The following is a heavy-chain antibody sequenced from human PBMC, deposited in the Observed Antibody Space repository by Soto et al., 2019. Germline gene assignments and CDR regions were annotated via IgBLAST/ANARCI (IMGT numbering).Heavy chain of an antibody. J-gene: IGHJ4*02. CDR2: IYYSGST. CDR1: GGSISSGGYY. CDR3: ERLWWLHRHCDC. Sequence: NLSETLSLTCTVSGGSISSGGYYWSWIRQPPGKGLEWIGFIYYSGSTYYNPSLKSRVTMSVDTSKNQFSLNLNSVTAADTAVYYCERLWWLHRHCDCWGQGTLVTVSS. V-gene: IGHV4-31*03. D-gene: IGHD5-12*01.